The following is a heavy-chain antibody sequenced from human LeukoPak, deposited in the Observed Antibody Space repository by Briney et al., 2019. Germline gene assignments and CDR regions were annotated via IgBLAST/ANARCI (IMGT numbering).Heavy chain of an antibody. D-gene: IGHD2-2*01. Sequence: SQTPSLTCAISGDSVSSNSVTRNWIRQSPSRGLEWLGRTYYRSTWYNDYAVSVRGRITVNPDTSKNQFSLHLNSVTPEDTAVYYCARRLTQYDCFDPWGQGILVTVSS. CDR1: GDSVSSNSVT. V-gene: IGHV6-1*01. CDR3: ARRLTQYDCFDP. CDR2: TYYRSTWYN. J-gene: IGHJ5*02.